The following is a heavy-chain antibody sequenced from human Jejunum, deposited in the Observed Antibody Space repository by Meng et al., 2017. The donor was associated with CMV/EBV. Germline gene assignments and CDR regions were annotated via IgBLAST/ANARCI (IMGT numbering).Heavy chain of an antibody. CDR1: FNNNW. D-gene: IGHD1-26*01. V-gene: IGHV3-74*01. CDR2: INSDGRTT. J-gene: IGHJ6*02. CDR3: VRDKGKLLRRDYYGVDV. Sequence: FNNNWMHWVRQAPGKGLVWVSRINSDGRTTTYADSVKGRFTISRDNAKNMVYLQMNSLRVEDTAVYYCVRDKGKLLRRDYYGVDVWGQGTTVTVSS.